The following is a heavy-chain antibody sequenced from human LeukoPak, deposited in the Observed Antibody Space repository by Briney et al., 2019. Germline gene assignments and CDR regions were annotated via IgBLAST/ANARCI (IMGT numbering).Heavy chain of an antibody. V-gene: IGHV4-4*02. CDR1: GGSISTSNW. J-gene: IGHJ3*02. CDR2: IHHSGST. CDR3: ARKEQWLPHDAFDS. D-gene: IGHD6-19*01. Sequence: SGTLNLTWAVSGGSISTSNWWSWVRQPPGKGLEWIGEIHHSGSTNYNPSLKSRVTISVDTSKNQFSLKLSSVTAADTAVYYCARKEQWLPHDAFDSWGQGTMVTVSS.